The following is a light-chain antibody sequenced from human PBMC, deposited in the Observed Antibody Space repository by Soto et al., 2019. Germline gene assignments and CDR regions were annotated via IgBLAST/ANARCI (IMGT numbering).Light chain of an antibody. V-gene: IGKV3D-15*01. CDR2: DIY. Sequence: EIVMTQSPATLSVSPGERATLSCRASQSVSSNLAWYQQKPGQAPSLLIYDIYARATGIPTRFSGSGSGTEFTLTISSLQSEDCAVYYCQQYNDWPLTFGGGTKVEIK. CDR1: QSVSSN. CDR3: QQYNDWPLT. J-gene: IGKJ4*01.